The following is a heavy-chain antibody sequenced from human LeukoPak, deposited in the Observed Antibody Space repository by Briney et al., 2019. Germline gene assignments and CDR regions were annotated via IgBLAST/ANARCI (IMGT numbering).Heavy chain of an antibody. V-gene: IGHV3-30*18. Sequence: PGRSLRLSCAASGFTFSSYGMHWVRQAPGKGLEWVAVISYDGSNKYYADSVKGRFTISRDNSKNTLYLQMNSLRAEDTAVYYCAKLCRVPDIFDYWGQGTLVTVSS. CDR2: ISYDGSNK. D-gene: IGHD1-14*01. CDR3: AKLCRVPDIFDY. CDR1: GFTFSSYG. J-gene: IGHJ4*02.